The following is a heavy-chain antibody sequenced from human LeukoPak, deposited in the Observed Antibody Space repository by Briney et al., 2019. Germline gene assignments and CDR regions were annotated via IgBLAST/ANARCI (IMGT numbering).Heavy chain of an antibody. CDR1: GHIFSGYY. Sequence: ASMKVSCKASGHIFSGYYMHWVRQAPGQGLEWMAWINTNSGSTKYAQKFQGRVTLTWDTSSSTVYMELNSLRSDDTATYYCASWAYNFYYYYYMDVWGKGTTVTVSS. CDR2: INTNSGST. J-gene: IGHJ6*03. V-gene: IGHV1-2*02. D-gene: IGHD1-1*01. CDR3: ASWAYNFYYYYYMDV.